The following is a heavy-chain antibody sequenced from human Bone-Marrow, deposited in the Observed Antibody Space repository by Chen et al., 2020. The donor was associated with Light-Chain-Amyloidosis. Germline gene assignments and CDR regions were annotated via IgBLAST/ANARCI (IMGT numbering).Heavy chain of an antibody. D-gene: IGHD1-26*01. V-gene: IGHV3-48*01. Sequence: EVQLVESGGGLVQPGGSLRLSCAASGFIFSSHSMNWVRQAPGKGLEWLSYISNNNIYYADAGKGRFTISRDNARNSLSLQMNSLRAEDSAVYYCAKARRYSGSYWGIVDYWGQGTLVTVSS. CDR2: ISNNNI. CDR1: GFIFSSHS. J-gene: IGHJ4*02. CDR3: AKARRYSGSYWGIVDY.